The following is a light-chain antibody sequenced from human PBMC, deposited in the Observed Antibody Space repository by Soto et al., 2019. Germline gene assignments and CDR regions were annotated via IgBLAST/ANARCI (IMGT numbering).Light chain of an antibody. J-gene: IGKJ1*01. CDR3: QQRSNWPTWT. CDR2: EAS. Sequence: EIVFAQSPATLSLSPGERATLSCRASQSVSSYLAWYAQKPGQAPRLLIYEASNRANGIPARFSGSGSGTDLTLTISSLEPEAFAVYDGQQRSNWPTWTFGQGTKVDIK. V-gene: IGKV3-11*01. CDR1: QSVSSY.